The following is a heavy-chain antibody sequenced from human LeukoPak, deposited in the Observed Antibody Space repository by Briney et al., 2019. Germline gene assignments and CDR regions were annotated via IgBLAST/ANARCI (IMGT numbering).Heavy chain of an antibody. D-gene: IGHD3-3*01. CDR3: AREVTIFGVVTRARCDP. CDR1: GGSISSGSYY. CDR2: IYTSGST. J-gene: IGHJ5*02. Sequence: SQTLSLTCTVSGGSISSGSYYWSWIRQPAGKGLEWIGRIYTSGSTNYNPSLKSRVTISVDTSKNQFSLKLGSVTAADTPVYYCAREVTIFGVVTRARCDPWGQGTLVTVSS. V-gene: IGHV4-61*02.